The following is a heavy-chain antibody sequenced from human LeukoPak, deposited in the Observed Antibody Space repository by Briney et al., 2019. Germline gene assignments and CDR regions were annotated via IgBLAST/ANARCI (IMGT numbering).Heavy chain of an antibody. CDR1: GGFISSGGSY. CDR3: ARNIGGYSSSWRFDI. D-gene: IGHD6-13*01. J-gene: IGHJ3*02. CDR2: ISYSGST. V-gene: IGHV4-31*03. Sequence: SETLSLTCTVSGGFISSGGSYWSWIRQHPGKGLECIAYISYSGSTYRNPSLQSRVALSVDTSKNQFSLKLSSVTAADTAVYYWARNIGGYSSSWRFDIWGQGTMVTVSS.